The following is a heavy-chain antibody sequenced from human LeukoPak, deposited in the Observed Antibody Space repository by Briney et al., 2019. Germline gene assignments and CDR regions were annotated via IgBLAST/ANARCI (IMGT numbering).Heavy chain of an antibody. D-gene: IGHD2-2*01. V-gene: IGHV3-23*01. J-gene: IGHJ4*02. CDR3: AKGRDFSYCSSTSCRPRRMGFDY. CDR2: ISGSGGST. CDR1: GFTFSSYA. Sequence: GGSLRLSCAASGFTFSSYAMSWVRQAPGKGLEWVSAISGSGGSTYYADSVKGRFAISRDNSKNTLYLQMNSLRAEDTAVYYCAKGRDFSYCSSTSCRPRRMGFDYWGQGTLVTVSS.